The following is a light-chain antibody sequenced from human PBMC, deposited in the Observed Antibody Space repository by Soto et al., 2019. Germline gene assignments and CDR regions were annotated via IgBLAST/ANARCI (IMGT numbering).Light chain of an antibody. CDR1: SSDIGSYNH. J-gene: IGLJ1*01. Sequence: QSVLTQPASVSGSPGQSITISCSGTSSDIGSYNHVAWYQQFPGKSPKLMIYAVSDRPSGVSDRFSGSKSGITASLTISGLQTEYEADYYCISYTDRQSYLFGTGTKLTVL. CDR2: AVS. V-gene: IGLV2-14*03. CDR3: ISYTDRQSYL.